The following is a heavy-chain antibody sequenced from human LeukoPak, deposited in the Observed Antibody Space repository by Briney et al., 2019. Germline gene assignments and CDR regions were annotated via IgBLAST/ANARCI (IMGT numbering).Heavy chain of an antibody. CDR1: GFTFRSHS. CDR3: VREVGRPKTFYFDS. J-gene: IGHJ4*02. Sequence: GGSLRLSCAASGFTFRSHSLDWVRQAPGKGLEWVAHISETIYYADSVQGRFTISRDNAKNSLYLQMSNLRVDDTAMYYCVREVGRPKTFYFDSWGRGTPVTVSS. V-gene: IGHV3-48*04. D-gene: IGHD3-16*01. CDR2: ISETI.